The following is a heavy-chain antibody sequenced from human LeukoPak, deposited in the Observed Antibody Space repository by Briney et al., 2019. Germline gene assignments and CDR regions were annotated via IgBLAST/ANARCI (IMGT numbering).Heavy chain of an antibody. Sequence: LSGGSLRLSCAASGFTFSSYAMSWVRQAPGKGLEWVSAISGSGGSTYYADSVKGRFTISRDNSKNTLYLQMNSLRAEDTAVYYCAKSSSSSPRYASSYGMDVWGQGTTVTVSS. CDR1: GFTFSSYA. CDR2: ISGSGGST. V-gene: IGHV3-23*01. D-gene: IGHD6-13*01. J-gene: IGHJ6*02. CDR3: AKSSSSSPRYASSYGMDV.